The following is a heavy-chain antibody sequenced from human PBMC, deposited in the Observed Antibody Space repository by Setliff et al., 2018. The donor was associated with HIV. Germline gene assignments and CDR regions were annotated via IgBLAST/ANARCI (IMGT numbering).Heavy chain of an antibody. D-gene: IGHD6-19*01. V-gene: IGHV3-21*01. J-gene: IGHJ3*02. CDR2: ISGTSSYI. CDR3: ARGSKSTGWSNDI. CDR1: GFTFSTYS. Sequence: VGSLRLSCAASGFTFSTYSMNWVRQAPGKGLEWVSSISGTSSYIYYADSVKGRFTISRDNAKNSLYLQVNSLSAEDTAVYYCARGSKSTGWSNDIWGQGTWSPSPQ.